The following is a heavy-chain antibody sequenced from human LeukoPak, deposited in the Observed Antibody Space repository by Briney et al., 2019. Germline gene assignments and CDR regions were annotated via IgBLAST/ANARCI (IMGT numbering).Heavy chain of an antibody. CDR1: GGTFSSYA. V-gene: IGHV1-69*13. J-gene: IGHJ3*02. D-gene: IGHD3-22*01. Sequence: SVKVSCKASGGTFSSYAISWERQAPGQGLEWMGGIIPIFGTANYAQKFQGRVTITADESTSTVYMELSSLRSEDTAVYYCARGGVYYYDSSGYYNAFDIWGQGTMVTVSS. CDR3: ARGGVYYYDSSGYYNAFDI. CDR2: IIPIFGTA.